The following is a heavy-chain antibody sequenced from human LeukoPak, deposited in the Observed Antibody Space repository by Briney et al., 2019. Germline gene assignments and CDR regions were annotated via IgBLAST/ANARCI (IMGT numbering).Heavy chain of an antibody. CDR1: GFTFSSYA. J-gene: IGHJ4*02. V-gene: IGHV3-23*01. D-gene: IGHD3-3*01. Sequence: GGSLRLSCAASGFTFSSYAMSWVRQAPGKGLEWVSAIGGSGGSTYYADSVKGRFTISRDNSKNTLYLQMNSLRAEDTAVYYCAKDSDYDFWSGYYERGQFDYWGQGTLVTVSS. CDR2: IGGSGGST. CDR3: AKDSDYDFWSGYYERGQFDY.